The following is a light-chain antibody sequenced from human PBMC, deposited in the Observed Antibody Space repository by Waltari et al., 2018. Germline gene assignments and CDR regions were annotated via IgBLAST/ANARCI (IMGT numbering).Light chain of an antibody. J-gene: IGLJ2*01. Sequence: QSALTQPASVSGSPGQSITISCTGTSSDVGGYNYVSWYQQHPGKAHKLMIYEVSTRTSGVSNRFSGSKSGNTASLTISGLQAEDEADYYCSSYTSSSTLVFGGGTKLTVL. V-gene: IGLV2-14*01. CDR1: SSDVGGYNY. CDR3: SSYTSSSTLV. CDR2: EVS.